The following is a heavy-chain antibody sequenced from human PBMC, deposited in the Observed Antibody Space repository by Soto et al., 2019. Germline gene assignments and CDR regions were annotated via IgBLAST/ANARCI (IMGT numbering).Heavy chain of an antibody. CDR3: ARDSPFYYYDSSGSTSGVIGYFDY. J-gene: IGHJ4*02. D-gene: IGHD3-22*01. V-gene: IGHV4-39*07. CDR1: GGSISSSSYY. CDR2: IYYSGST. Sequence: PSETLSLTCTVSGGSISSSSYYWGWIRQPPGKGLEWIGSIYYSGSTYYNPSLKSRVTISVDTSKNQFSLKLSSVTAADTAVYYCARDSPFYYYDSSGSTSGVIGYFDYWGQGTLVTVSS.